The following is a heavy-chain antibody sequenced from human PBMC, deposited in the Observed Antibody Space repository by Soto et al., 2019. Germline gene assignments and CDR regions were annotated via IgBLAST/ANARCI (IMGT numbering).Heavy chain of an antibody. CDR3: ARDGLEMTTVTTGAFDI. J-gene: IGHJ3*02. Sequence: ASVKVSCKASGYTFTIDGIIWVRQAPGQGLEWMGWISAYNGNTNYAQKLQGRVTMTTDTSTSTAYMELRSLRSDDTAVYYCARDGLEMTTVTTGAFDIWGQGTMVTVSS. CDR1: GYTFTIDG. CDR2: ISAYNGNT. D-gene: IGHD4-17*01. V-gene: IGHV1-18*01.